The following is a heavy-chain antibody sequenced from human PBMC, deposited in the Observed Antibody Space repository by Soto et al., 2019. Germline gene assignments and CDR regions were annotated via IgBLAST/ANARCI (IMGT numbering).Heavy chain of an antibody. Sequence: SETLSLTCTVSGGSISSYYWSWIRQPPGKGLEWNGYIYYSGSTNYNPSLKSRVTISVDTSKNQFSLKLSSVTAADTAVYYCARVWGIAARSGPLDWFDPWGQGTLVTVSS. CDR1: GGSISSYY. D-gene: IGHD6-6*01. V-gene: IGHV4-59*01. CDR3: ARVWGIAARSGPLDWFDP. J-gene: IGHJ5*02. CDR2: IYYSGST.